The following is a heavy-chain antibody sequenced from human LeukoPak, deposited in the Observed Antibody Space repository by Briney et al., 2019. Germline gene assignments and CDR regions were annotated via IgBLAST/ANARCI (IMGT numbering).Heavy chain of an antibody. D-gene: IGHD2-2*01. J-gene: IGHJ5*02. V-gene: IGHV1-69*05. CDR3: ALGYFSRPSCYEDWFDT. Sequence: GSSVKVSCTASGGTLSSYAIRWVRQAPGQGLEWMGRITPIFGTANYAQKFQGRVTITTDESTSTAYMELSSLRSKDTAVYYCALGYFSRPSCYEDWFDTWGQGTLVTVSS. CDR2: ITPIFGTA. CDR1: GGTLSSYA.